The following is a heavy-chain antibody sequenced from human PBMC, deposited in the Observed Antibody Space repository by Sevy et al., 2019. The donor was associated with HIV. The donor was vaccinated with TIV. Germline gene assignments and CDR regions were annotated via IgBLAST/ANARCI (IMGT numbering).Heavy chain of an antibody. CDR1: GFTVSSNY. Sequence: GGSLRLSCAASGFTVSSNYMSWVRQAPGKGLEWVSIIFSGGGTYYADSVQGRFTISRDNSKNMVYLQMNSLRAEDTAVFYCARGATFYSDNSGRVLSVLCAFDIWGRGTMVTVSS. CDR3: ARGATFYSDNSGRVLSVLCAFDI. CDR2: IFSGGGT. V-gene: IGHV3-53*01. D-gene: IGHD3-22*01. J-gene: IGHJ3*02.